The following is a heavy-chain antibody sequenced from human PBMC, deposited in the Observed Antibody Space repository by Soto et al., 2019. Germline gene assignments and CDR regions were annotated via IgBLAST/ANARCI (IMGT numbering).Heavy chain of an antibody. J-gene: IGHJ6*03. V-gene: IGHV4-39*01. D-gene: IGHD1-26*01. CDR1: GGSISSSSYY. CDR2: IYYSGST. Sequence: XXTLSLPFTVSGGSISSSSYYWGSIRQPPGKGLEWIGSIYYSGSTYYNPSLKSRVTISVDTSKNQFSLKLSSVNAADTAVYYCARLLLNYYYYMDVWGKGTTVTVSS. CDR3: ARLLLNYYYYMDV.